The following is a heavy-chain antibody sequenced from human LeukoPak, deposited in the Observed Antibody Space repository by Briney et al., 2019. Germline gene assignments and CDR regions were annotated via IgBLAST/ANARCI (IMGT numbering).Heavy chain of an antibody. Sequence: ASVKVSCKASGYTFTSYGISWVRQAPGQGLEWMGWINAGNGNTKYSQKFQGRVTITRYTSASTAYMELRSLRSEDTAVYYCARGVSASSGWYVIDHWGQGTLVTVSS. V-gene: IGHV1-18*01. CDR2: INAGNGNT. D-gene: IGHD6-19*01. CDR3: ARGVSASSGWYVIDH. J-gene: IGHJ5*02. CDR1: GYTFTSYG.